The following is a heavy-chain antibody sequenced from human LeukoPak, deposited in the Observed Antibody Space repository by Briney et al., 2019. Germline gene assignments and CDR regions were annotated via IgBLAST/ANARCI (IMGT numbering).Heavy chain of an antibody. J-gene: IGHJ4*02. D-gene: IGHD1-26*01. Sequence: PGGSLRLSCAASGYSFDDNALSWVRQAPGKGLEWVSTINWNAEYITYADSVRGRLTISRDHAKNSVYLQMDSLRVEDTALYYCARDRMGATGNFDYWGQGTLVTVSS. CDR1: GYSFDDNA. CDR3: ARDRMGATGNFDY. V-gene: IGHV3-20*04. CDR2: INWNAEYI.